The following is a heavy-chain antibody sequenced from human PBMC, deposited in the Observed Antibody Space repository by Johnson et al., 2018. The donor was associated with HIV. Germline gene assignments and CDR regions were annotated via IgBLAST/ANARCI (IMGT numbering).Heavy chain of an antibody. CDR2: IRSKANSYAT. Sequence: VQLVVSGGGTVQPGGSLKLSCAASGFTFSGSAMHWVRQASGQGLEWVGRIRSKANSYATASAASVKGRFTISSDDSKNTAYLQMNSLKTEDTAVYYCTVHSGERTDHDAFDIWGQGTMVTVSS. D-gene: IGHD1-26*01. V-gene: IGHV3-73*01. CDR1: GFTFSGSA. CDR3: TVHSGERTDHDAFDI. J-gene: IGHJ3*02.